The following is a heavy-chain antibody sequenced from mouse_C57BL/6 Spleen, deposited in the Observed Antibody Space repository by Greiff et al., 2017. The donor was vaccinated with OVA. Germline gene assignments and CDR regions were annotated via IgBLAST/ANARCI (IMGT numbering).Heavy chain of an antibody. V-gene: IGHV1-7*01. CDR1: GYTFTSYW. Sequence: VQLQQSGAELAKPGASVKLSCTASGYTFTSYWMHWVKQRPGQGLEWIGYINPSSGYTKYTQKFKDKATLTADKAYSTAYMQLSSLTYEDSAVYYGARSGGYDRGRYYFGYWGQGTTLTVSS. D-gene: IGHD2-2*01. CDR2: INPSSGYT. CDR3: ARSGGYDRGRYYFGY. J-gene: IGHJ2*01.